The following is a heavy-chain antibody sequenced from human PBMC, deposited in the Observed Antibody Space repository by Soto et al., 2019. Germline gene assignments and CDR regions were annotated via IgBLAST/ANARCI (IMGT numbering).Heavy chain of an antibody. V-gene: IGHV4-39*01. CDR3: ARRSQAASWKLGWFDT. J-gene: IGHJ5*02. CDR2: IYYSGST. D-gene: IGHD6-13*01. Sequence: PSETLSLTCAVSGGSISSSTYYWGWIRQPPGKGLEWIGSIYYSGSTYYNPSLKSRVTISVYTSMDQFSLKPSSVNAADTAVYYCARRSQAASWKLGWFDTWGQGTLVTVSS. CDR1: GGSISSSTYY.